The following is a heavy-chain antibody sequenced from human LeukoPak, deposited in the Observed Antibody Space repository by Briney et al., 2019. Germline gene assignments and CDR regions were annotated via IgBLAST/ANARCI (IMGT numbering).Heavy chain of an antibody. CDR3: AGPSSSGVGY. Sequence: GGSLRLSCAASGFSVSNNFMSWVRQAPGKGLEWVSVIYSGGNTYYADSVKGRFTISRDNSKNILYVQMNRLRVEDTAVYYCAGPSSSGVGYWGQGTLVTVSS. CDR2: IYSGGNT. J-gene: IGHJ4*02. V-gene: IGHV3-53*05. CDR1: GFSVSNNF. D-gene: IGHD6-6*01.